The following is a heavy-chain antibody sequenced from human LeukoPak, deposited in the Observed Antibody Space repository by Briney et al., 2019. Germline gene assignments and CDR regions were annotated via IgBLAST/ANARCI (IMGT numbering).Heavy chain of an antibody. J-gene: IGHJ4*02. CDR3: ARERGELLWFGELLSRYYFDY. V-gene: IGHV1-69*13. CDR2: IIPIFGTA. CDR1: GGTFSSYA. Sequence: GASVKVSCKASGGTFSSYAISWVRQAPGQGLEWMGGIIPIFGTANYAQKFQGRVTITADESTSTAYMELSSLRSEDTAVYYCARERGELLWFGELLSRYYFDYWGQGTLVTVSS. D-gene: IGHD3-10*01.